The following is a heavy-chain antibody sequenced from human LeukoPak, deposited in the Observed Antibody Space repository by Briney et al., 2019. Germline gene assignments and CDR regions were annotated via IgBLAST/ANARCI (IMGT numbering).Heavy chain of an antibody. V-gene: IGHV1-2*06. CDR3: ARAFSYYDSSGYSDSIDY. D-gene: IGHD3-22*01. J-gene: IGHJ4*02. CDR2: INPNSGGT. Sequence: GASVKVSCKASGYTFTGYYMHWVRQAPGQGLEWMGRINPNSGGTNYAQKFQGRVTMTRDTSISTAYMELSRLRSDDTAVYYCARAFSYYDSSGYSDSIDYWGQGTLVTVSS. CDR1: GYTFTGYY.